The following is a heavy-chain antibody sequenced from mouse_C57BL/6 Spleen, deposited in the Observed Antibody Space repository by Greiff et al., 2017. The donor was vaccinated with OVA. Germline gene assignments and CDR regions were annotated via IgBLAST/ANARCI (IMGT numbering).Heavy chain of an antibody. J-gene: IGHJ2*01. Sequence: VQLQQSGAELVKPGASVKLSCTASGFNIKDYYMHWVKQRTEQGLEWIGRIDPEAGATKYAPKFQGKATITADTASNTACLQLSGLTSEDTDVDYCAREDGSLYIDYWGQGTTLTVSS. D-gene: IGHD1-1*01. V-gene: IGHV14-2*01. CDR1: GFNIKDYY. CDR3: AREDGSLYIDY. CDR2: IDPEAGAT.